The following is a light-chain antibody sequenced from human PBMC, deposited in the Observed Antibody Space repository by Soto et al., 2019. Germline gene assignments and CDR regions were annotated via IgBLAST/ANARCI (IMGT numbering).Light chain of an antibody. Sequence: QSVLTQSPSASASLGASVKLTCTLSSGHSSYAIAWHQQQPEKGPRYLMKLNSDGSHSKGDGIPDRFSGSSSGAERYLTTSRLQSEDEADYYCQTWGSGIPVVFGGGTKLTVL. V-gene: IGLV4-69*01. CDR1: SGHSSYA. CDR3: QTWGSGIPVV. J-gene: IGLJ2*01. CDR2: LNSDGSH.